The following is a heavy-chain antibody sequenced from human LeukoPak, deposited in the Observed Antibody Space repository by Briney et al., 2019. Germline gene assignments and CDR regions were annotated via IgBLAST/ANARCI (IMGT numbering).Heavy chain of an antibody. V-gene: IGHV4-39*01. J-gene: IGHJ4*02. CDR3: ARLYYDSSGYYQICYFDY. CDR1: GGSISSSSYY. Sequence: PSETLSLTCTVSGGSISSSSYYWGWVRQPPGTGLEWIGSIYYSGSTYYNPSLKSRVTISVDTSKNPFSLNLSSVTAADTAVYYCARLYYDSSGYYQICYFDYWGQGTLVTVSS. D-gene: IGHD3-22*01. CDR2: IYYSGST.